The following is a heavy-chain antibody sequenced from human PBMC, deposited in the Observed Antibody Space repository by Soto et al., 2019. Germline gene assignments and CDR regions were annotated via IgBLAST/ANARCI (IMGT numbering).Heavy chain of an antibody. CDR3: ARGPPDCSSSSYYTYYYYYMDV. J-gene: IGHJ6*03. CDR1: GVTVSSNY. Sequence: GGSLRLSCAASGVTVSSNYMSWVRQAPGKGLERDSVIYSGCSTYLADSVNGRFTISRHNSTNTLYLQMNSLRAEDTAAYYCARGPPDCSSSSYYTYYYYYMDVWGKGTTVTVSS. CDR2: IYSGCST. V-gene: IGHV3-53*04. D-gene: IGHD2-2*02.